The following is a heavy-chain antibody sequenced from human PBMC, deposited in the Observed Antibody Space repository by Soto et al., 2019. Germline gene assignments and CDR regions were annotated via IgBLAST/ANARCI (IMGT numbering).Heavy chain of an antibody. CDR3: ASSPPDSSGYYYGAFDY. CDR2: IYHSGST. V-gene: IGHV4-30-2*01. D-gene: IGHD3-22*01. CDR1: GGSISSGGYS. J-gene: IGHJ4*02. Sequence: QLQLQESGSGLVKPSQTLSLTCAVSGGSISSGGYSWSWIRQPPGKGLEWIGYIYHSGSTYYNPSLKSRVTISVDRSKNQFSLKLSSVTAADTAVYYCASSPPDSSGYYYGAFDYWGQGTLVTVSS.